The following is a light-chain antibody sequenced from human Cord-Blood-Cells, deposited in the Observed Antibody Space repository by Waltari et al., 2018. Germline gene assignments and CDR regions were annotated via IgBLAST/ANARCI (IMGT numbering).Light chain of an antibody. V-gene: IGKV4-1*01. CDR3: QQYYSTPRT. CDR2: WAS. J-gene: IGKJ1*01. CDR1: QSVLYSPNNKSY. Sequence: DIVMTQSPDSLAVSLGERATINCKSSQSVLYSPNNKSYLALYQQKPGQPPKLLIYWASTRESGVPDRCSGSGSGTDFTLTISSLQAEDVAVYYCQQYYSTPRTFGQGTKVEIK.